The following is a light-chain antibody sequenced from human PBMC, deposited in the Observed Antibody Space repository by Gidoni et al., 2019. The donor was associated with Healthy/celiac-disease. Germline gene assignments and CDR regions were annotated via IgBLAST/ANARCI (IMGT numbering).Light chain of an antibody. CDR2: DAS. CDR1: QSISSW. V-gene: IGKV1-5*01. J-gene: IGKJ1*01. CDR3: QQYNSYSWT. Sequence: DIQMTPSPSTLSASVGDRVTITCRASQSISSWLAWYQQKPGKAPKLLSYDASSLESGVPSRFSGSGSGTEFTLTISSLQPDDFATYYCQQYNSYSWTFGQGTKVEIK.